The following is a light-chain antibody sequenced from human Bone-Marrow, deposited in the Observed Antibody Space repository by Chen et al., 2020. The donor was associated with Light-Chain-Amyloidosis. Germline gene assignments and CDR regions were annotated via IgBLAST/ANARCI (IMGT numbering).Light chain of an antibody. CDR3: HSADSSGTYEVI. Sequence: SYELTQPPSVSVSPGQTARITCSGDDLPTKYAYWYQEKPGQAPVLVIHIDTERPSGISERFSGSSSGTTATLTISGVQAAYEADSHCHSADSSGTYEVIFGGGTKLIVL. V-gene: IGLV3-25*03. CDR2: IDT. J-gene: IGLJ2*01. CDR1: DLPTKY.